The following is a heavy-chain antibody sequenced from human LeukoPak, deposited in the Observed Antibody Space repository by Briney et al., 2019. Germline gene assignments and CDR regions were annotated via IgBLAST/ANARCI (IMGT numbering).Heavy chain of an antibody. CDR2: ISYDGSNK. CDR3: AREFFSLYDSSGYVDY. Sequence: GGSLRLSCAASGFTFSSYAMHWVRQAPGKGLEWVAVISYDGSNKYYADSVKGRFTISRDNSKNTLYLQMNSLRAEDTAVYYSAREFFSLYDSSGYVDYWGQGTLVTVSS. V-gene: IGHV3-30-3*01. J-gene: IGHJ4*02. D-gene: IGHD3-22*01. CDR1: GFTFSSYA.